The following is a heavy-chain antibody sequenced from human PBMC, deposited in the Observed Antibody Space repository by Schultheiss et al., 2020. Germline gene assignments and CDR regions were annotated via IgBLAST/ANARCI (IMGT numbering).Heavy chain of an antibody. D-gene: IGHD1-1*01. CDR3: ARDGTAAHRIHTDEIYYYYYGMDV. V-gene: IGHV1-18*01. J-gene: IGHJ6*02. CDR1: GYTFTSYG. CDR2: ISAYNGNT. Sequence: ASVKVSCKASGYTFTSYGISWVRQAPGQGLEWMGWISAYNGNTNYAQKLQGRVTMTTDTSTSTAYMELRSLRSDDTAVYYCARDGTAAHRIHTDEIYYYYYGMDVWGQGTTVTVSS.